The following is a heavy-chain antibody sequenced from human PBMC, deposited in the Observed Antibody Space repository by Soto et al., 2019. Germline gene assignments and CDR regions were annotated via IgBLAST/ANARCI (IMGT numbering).Heavy chain of an antibody. Sequence: QVQLQESGPGLVKPSETLSLTCTVSGGSISSYYWSWIRQPPGKGLEWIGYIYYSGRTNYNPSLKSRVTISVDTSKNQFSLKLSSVTAADTAVYYCARETYSSGWYQGDWGQGTLVTVSS. V-gene: IGHV4-59*01. J-gene: IGHJ4*02. CDR1: GGSISSYY. D-gene: IGHD6-19*01. CDR3: ARETYSSGWYQGD. CDR2: IYYSGRT.